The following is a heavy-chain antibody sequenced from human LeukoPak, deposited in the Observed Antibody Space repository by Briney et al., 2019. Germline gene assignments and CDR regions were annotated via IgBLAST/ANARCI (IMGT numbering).Heavy chain of an antibody. CDR1: TVSSNSGSSY. Sequence: PSQTLSRTGTVSTVSSNSGSSYWRWLRQPVGKVLEWIGRIYTTGSTHNNPSINSRVTITVHTSKNQFSLKLSSVTAADRAVYYCGRSSRHRNGFDIWRQGTMVTVSS. D-gene: IGHD1-14*01. CDR2: IYTTGST. V-gene: IGHV4-61*02. J-gene: IGHJ3*02. CDR3: GRSSRHRNGFDI.